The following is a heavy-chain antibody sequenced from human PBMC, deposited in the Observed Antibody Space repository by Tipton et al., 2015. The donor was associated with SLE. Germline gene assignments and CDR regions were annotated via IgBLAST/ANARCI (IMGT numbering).Heavy chain of an antibody. CDR3: ARDMKDFGGTSGLQH. CDR1: GFTFDGHA. D-gene: IGHD4-23*01. CDR2: LTWNSAGM. J-gene: IGHJ1*01. V-gene: IGHV3-9*01. Sequence: SLRLSCAASGFTFDGHAMHWVRQAPGKGLEWIAGLTWNSAGMGYVDSVKGRFTISRDNAQNTLFLQMDSLRVEDTAVYYCARDMKDFGGTSGLQHWGQGTLATVSS.